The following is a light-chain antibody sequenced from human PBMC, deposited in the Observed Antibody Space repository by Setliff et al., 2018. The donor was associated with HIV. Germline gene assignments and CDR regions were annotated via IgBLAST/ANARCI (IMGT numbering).Light chain of an antibody. Sequence: QSVLTQPASVSGFPGQSITISCTGTSSDIGRYNLVSWYQQYPGKAPKLMIYQATKRPSGVSNRFSGSKSGNTASLTISGLQAEDEADYYCCSNTGSNTYVFGSGTKGTV. CDR3: CSNTGSNTYV. J-gene: IGLJ1*01. V-gene: IGLV2-23*01. CDR1: SSDIGRYNL. CDR2: QAT.